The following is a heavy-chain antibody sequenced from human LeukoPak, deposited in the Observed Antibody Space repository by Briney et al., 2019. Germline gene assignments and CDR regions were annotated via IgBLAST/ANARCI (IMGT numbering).Heavy chain of an antibody. Sequence: GGSLRLSCAAPGFTFSSYSMNWVRQAPGKGLEWVSSISSSSSYIYYADSVKGRFTISRDNAKNSLYLQMNSLRAEDMAVYYCAREGGSYYGFDYWGQGTLVTVSS. CDR3: AREGGSYYGFDY. CDR1: GFTFSSYS. D-gene: IGHD1-26*01. CDR2: ISSSSSYI. V-gene: IGHV3-21*01. J-gene: IGHJ4*02.